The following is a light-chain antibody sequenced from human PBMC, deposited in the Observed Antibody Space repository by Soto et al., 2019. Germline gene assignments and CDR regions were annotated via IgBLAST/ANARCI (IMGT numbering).Light chain of an antibody. J-gene: IGKJ1*01. CDR1: QSVTSS. CDR3: QQYNNWPHT. Sequence: EIVMTQSPATLSVSPGERATLSCRASQSVTSSLAWYQQKPGQAPRLLIYAASTRATGIPARFSGSASGTEFTLTISSLQSEDAAVYYCQQYNNWPHTFGQGTKVEIK. V-gene: IGKV3-15*01. CDR2: AAS.